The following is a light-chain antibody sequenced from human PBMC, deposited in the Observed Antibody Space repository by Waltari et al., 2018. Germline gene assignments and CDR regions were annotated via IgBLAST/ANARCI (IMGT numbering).Light chain of an antibody. CDR1: QSFSSNY. J-gene: IGKJ2*01. Sequence: EIVFTQSPGPLSLSPGERATLPCRASQSFSSNYLAWYQQRPGQAPRLLIHGSSSRATGIPDRFSGSGSGTDFTLTISRLEPEDLAVYYCQQYGRSWNTFGQGTKLEIK. CDR2: GSS. CDR3: QQYGRSWNT. V-gene: IGKV3-20*01.